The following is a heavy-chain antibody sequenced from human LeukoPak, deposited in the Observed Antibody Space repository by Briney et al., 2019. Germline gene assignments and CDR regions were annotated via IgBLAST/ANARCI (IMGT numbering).Heavy chain of an antibody. D-gene: IGHD6-13*01. J-gene: IGHJ3*02. CDR2: IWYDGSNK. CDR1: GFTFSSYG. CDR3: AKDLIIAAAGTAFDI. Sequence: GGSLRLSCAASGFTFSSYGTHWVRQAPGKGLEWVAVIWYDGSNKYYADSVKSRFTISRDNSKNTLYLQMNSLRAEDTAVYYCAKDLIIAAAGTAFDIWGQGTMVTVSS. V-gene: IGHV3-33*06.